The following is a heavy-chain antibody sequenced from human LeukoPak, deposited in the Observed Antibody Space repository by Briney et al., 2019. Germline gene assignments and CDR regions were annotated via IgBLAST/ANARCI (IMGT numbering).Heavy chain of an antibody. V-gene: IGHV4-59*08. CDR2: IYETGHT. CDR1: GGSINNYY. Sequence: SETLSLTCTVSGGSINNYYWSWIRQPPGKGLEWIAYIYETGHTGYNPSLKTRVTISLDTSRNQFSLKLNSVTAADTAVYYCARHFLRGGFDSWGQGTLVAVSS. CDR3: ARHFLRGGFDS. J-gene: IGHJ4*02. D-gene: IGHD5-12*01.